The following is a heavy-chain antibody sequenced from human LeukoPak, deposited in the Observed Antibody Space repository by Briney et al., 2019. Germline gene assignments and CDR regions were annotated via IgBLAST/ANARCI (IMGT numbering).Heavy chain of an antibody. J-gene: IGHJ4*02. CDR2: IISSSSYI. D-gene: IGHD3-10*01. CDR1: GFTFSSYS. CDR3: ARDPRPDYYGSGSDFPIDY. Sequence: GGSLRLSCAASGFTFSSYSMNWVRQAPGKGLEWVSSIISSSSYIYYADSVKGRFTIYRDNAKNSLYLQMSSLRAEDTAVYYCARDPRPDYYGSGSDFPIDYWGQGTLATVSS. V-gene: IGHV3-21*01.